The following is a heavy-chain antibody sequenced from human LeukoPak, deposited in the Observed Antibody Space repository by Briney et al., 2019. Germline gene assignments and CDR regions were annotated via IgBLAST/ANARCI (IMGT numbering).Heavy chain of an antibody. CDR3: AIWEPAPNAFGP. V-gene: IGHV1-8*01. CDR2: MNPKSGNS. CDR1: GNTLTTYD. Sequence: ASVKVSCKASGNTLTTYDFNWVRQASGQGLEWMGWMNPKSGNSGYAESFQGRISLDINRSTDTAYMELASLRFEDTAVYYCAIWEPAPNAFGPWGQGTLVAVSS. D-gene: IGHD1-14*01. J-gene: IGHJ5*02.